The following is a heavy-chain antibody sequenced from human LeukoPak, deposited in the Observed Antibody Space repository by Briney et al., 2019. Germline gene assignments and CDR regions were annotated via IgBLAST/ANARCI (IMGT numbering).Heavy chain of an antibody. CDR2: IYYSGSN. Sequence: SETLSLTCTVFGGSISSYYWSWIRQPPGKGLEWFGYIYYSGSNHYNPSLKSRVTISVDTSKNQFVLKLSSVTAADTAVYYCARLRGWSSSSEHWGQGTLVTVSP. V-gene: IGHV4-59*01. J-gene: IGHJ4*02. D-gene: IGHD6-6*01. CDR1: GGSISSYY. CDR3: ARLRGWSSSSEH.